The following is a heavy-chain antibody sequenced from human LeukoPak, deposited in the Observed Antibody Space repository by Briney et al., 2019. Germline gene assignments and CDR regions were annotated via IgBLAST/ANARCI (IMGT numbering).Heavy chain of an antibody. CDR1: GFTFSSYN. V-gene: IGHV3-21*01. CDR3: ARRIAGIAAADTDPANYYYYYMDV. D-gene: IGHD6-13*01. J-gene: IGHJ6*03. CDR2: ISSSSSYI. Sequence: PGGSLRLSCAASGFTFSSYNMSWVRQAPGKGLEWVSSISSSSSYIYYADSVRGRFTISRDNAKNSLYLQMSSLRAEDTAVYYCARRIAGIAAADTDPANYYYYYMDVWGNGTTVTVSS.